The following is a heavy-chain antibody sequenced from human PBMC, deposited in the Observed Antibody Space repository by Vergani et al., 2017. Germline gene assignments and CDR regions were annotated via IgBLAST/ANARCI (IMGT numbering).Heavy chain of an antibody. V-gene: IGHV4-38-2*02. CDR3: VKEKIDLGSYFFDS. Sequence: QVQLQESGPGLVKPSETLSLTCSVSGYSISRGYYWGWIRQPPGKGLEWIATVFHSGSAYYNPSLRRRVTISVETSKNQFSLRLTTLTAADTAVYYCVKEKIDLGSYFFDSWGHGILVTVSS. J-gene: IGHJ4*01. CDR2: VFHSGSA. D-gene: IGHD2/OR15-2a*01. CDR1: GYSISRGYY.